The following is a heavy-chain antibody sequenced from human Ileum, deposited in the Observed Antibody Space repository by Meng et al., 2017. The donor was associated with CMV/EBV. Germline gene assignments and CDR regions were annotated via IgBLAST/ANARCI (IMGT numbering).Heavy chain of an antibody. CDR2: IYRDGTT. CDR1: SGSISSFY. D-gene: IGHD2/OR15-2a*01. CDR3: ARRSHGFPWAFDY. Sequence: GSLRLSCNVSSGSISSFYWSWIRQSPQRGLEWIGYIYRDGTTDYSPSLKSRVTISVDTSKNQFSLRLTSVTAADTAVYYCARRSHGFPWAFDYWGQGMLVTVSS. V-gene: IGHV4-59*01. J-gene: IGHJ4*02.